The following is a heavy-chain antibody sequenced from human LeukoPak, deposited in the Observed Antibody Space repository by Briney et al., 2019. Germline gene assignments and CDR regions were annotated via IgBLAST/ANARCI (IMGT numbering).Heavy chain of an antibody. CDR3: VRDGYYGSGSPGWFGP. J-gene: IGHJ5*02. CDR1: GYSINSAFY. CDR2: VFHRGTT. V-gene: IGHV4-38-2*02. Sequence: SETLSLTCTVSGYSINSAFYWGWIRVPPGKGLEWIGSVFHRGTTYYDSSLKSRVNISIDTSKNQFSLKLNSLTAEDTAMYYCVRDGYYGSGSPGWFGPWGPGTLVIVSA. D-gene: IGHD3-10*01.